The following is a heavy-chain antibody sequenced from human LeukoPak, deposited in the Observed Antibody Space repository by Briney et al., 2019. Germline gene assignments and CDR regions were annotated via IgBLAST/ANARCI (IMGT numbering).Heavy chain of an antibody. V-gene: IGHV4-34*01. Sequence: SETLSLTCAVYGGSFSGYYWSWIRQPPGKGLEWIGEINHSGSTNYNPSLKSRVTISVDTSKNQFSLKLSSVTAADTAVYYCARTPLVGADYYFDYWGQGTLVTVSS. CDR1: GGSFSGYY. J-gene: IGHJ4*02. CDR2: INHSGST. CDR3: ARTPLVGADYYFDY. D-gene: IGHD1-26*01.